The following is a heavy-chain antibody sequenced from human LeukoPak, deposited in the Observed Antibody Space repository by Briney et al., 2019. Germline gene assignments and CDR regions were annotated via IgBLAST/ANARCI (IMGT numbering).Heavy chain of an antibody. CDR3: AKSQARGGISGTIMAIVDS. CDR1: GFTFSSYG. D-gene: IGHD5-24*01. Sequence: GRSLRLSCAASGFTFSSYGMHWVRRAPGKGLEWVAVISYDGSNKYSADSVKGRFIISRDNSKNTLYLQMNSLRAEDTAVYYCAKSQARGGISGTIMAIVDSWGQGALVTVSS. J-gene: IGHJ4*02. V-gene: IGHV3-30*18. CDR2: ISYDGSNK.